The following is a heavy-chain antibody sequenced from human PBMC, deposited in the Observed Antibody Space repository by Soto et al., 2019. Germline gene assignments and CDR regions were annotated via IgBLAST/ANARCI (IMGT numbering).Heavy chain of an antibody. Sequence: QVHLVQSGTEVKNPGASVKVSCKASGYSFTTYALHWVRQAPGQRPEWMGWINTGYGQTGYLQKLQGRITITRDTAASTAHLEVRGLTSEDTAVYYCARKGGAHFNGDYFDFWGQGTLVTVSS. CDR2: INTGYGQT. V-gene: IGHV1-3*04. J-gene: IGHJ4*02. CDR1: GYSFTTYA. D-gene: IGHD2-21*01. CDR3: ARKGGAHFNGDYFDF.